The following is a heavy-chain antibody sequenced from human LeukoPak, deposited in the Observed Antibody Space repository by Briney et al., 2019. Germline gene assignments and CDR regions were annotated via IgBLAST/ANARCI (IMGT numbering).Heavy chain of an antibody. J-gene: IGHJ6*03. V-gene: IGHV5-51*01. CDR3: ARHRGTYSSSWYDYYYYMDV. Sequence: GESLKISCKGSGYSFTSYWIGWVRQMPGKGLEWMGIIYPGDSDTRYSPSFQGQVTISAAKSISTAYLQWSSLKASDTAMYYCARHRGTYSSSWYDYYYYMDVWGKGTTVTVSS. D-gene: IGHD6-13*01. CDR1: GYSFTSYW. CDR2: IYPGDSDT.